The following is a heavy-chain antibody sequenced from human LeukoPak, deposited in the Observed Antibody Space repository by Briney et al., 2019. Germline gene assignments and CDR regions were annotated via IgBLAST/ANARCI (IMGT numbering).Heavy chain of an antibody. J-gene: IGHJ5*02. CDR1: GYTFTSYD. Sequence: ASVKVSCKASGYTFTSYDINWVRQATRQGLEWMGWMNPNSGNTGYAQKFQGSVTMTRNTSISTAYMELSSLRSEDTAVYYCARGRMDIVVVVAATHHNWFDPWGQGTLVTVSS. V-gene: IGHV1-8*01. D-gene: IGHD2-15*01. CDR2: MNPNSGNT. CDR3: ARGRMDIVVVVAATHHNWFDP.